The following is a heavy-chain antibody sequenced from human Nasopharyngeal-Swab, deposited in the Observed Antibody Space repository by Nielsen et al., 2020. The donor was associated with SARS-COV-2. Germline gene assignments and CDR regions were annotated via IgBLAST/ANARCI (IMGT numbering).Heavy chain of an antibody. CDR3: ATDLRGPYFF. CDR2: IVGCGDISGSGGNT. CDR1: GYSFRTYC. V-gene: IGHV3-23*01. D-gene: IGHD2/OR15-2a*01. Sequence: GESLKISCVSSGYSFRTYCMSWVRQAPGKGLEWVAAIVGCGDISGSGGNTYYADSVKGRFTISRDNSKKTLSLQMNSLRAEDTAVYYCATDLRGPYFFWGQGTLVTVSS. J-gene: IGHJ4*02.